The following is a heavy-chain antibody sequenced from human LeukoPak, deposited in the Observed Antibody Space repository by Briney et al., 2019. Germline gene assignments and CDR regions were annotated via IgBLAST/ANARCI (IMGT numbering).Heavy chain of an antibody. J-gene: IGHJ3*02. CDR2: IWDDGSNK. D-gene: IGHD3-16*01. Sequence: GGSLRLSCAASEFTFSHYGMHWVRQAPGKGLEWVAVIWDDGSNKYYADSVKGRFTISRDNSKNTLFLQMNSLRAEDTAVYYCAKDPKFYDYPRAFDIWGQGTMVTVSS. V-gene: IGHV3-33*06. CDR1: EFTFSHYG. CDR3: AKDPKFYDYPRAFDI.